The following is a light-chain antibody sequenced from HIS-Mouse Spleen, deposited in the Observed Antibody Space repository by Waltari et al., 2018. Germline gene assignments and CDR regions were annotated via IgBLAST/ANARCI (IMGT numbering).Light chain of an antibody. CDR2: EGS. J-gene: IGLJ2*01. V-gene: IGLV2-23*03. CDR1: SSDVGSYTL. Sequence: QSALTQPASVSGSPGQSITISCTGTSSDVGSYTLVSWYQQHPGKAPKLMIYEGSKRPSGVSNRFSGSKSGNTASLTISGLQAEDEADYYCCSYAGSSTFRVFGGGTKLTVL. CDR3: CSYAGSSTFRV.